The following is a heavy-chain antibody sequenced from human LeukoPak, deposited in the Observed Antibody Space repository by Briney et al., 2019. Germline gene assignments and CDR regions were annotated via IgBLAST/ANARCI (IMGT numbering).Heavy chain of an antibody. D-gene: IGHD3-22*01. Sequence: GGSLRLSCAASGFTFSSYEMNWVRQAPGKGLEWVSYISSSGSTISYADSVKGRFTISRDNAKNSLYLQMNSLRAEDTAVYYCARADTYYYDSSASKGGFDPWGQGTLVTVSS. V-gene: IGHV3-48*03. CDR1: GFTFSSYE. J-gene: IGHJ5*02. CDR3: ARADTYYYDSSASKGGFDP. CDR2: ISSSGSTI.